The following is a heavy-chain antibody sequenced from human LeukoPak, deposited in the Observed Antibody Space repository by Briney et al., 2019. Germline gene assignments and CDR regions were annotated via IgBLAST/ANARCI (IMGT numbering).Heavy chain of an antibody. V-gene: IGHV4-34*01. J-gene: IGHJ4*02. CDR2: INHSGST. Sequence: SETLSLTCAVYGGSFSGYYLSWIRQPPGKGLEWIWEINHSGSTNYNPSLKRRVPISVETSKNPFSLKLRSVTAADTAVYYCARFGSGWYYFAHWGQGTLVTVSS. D-gene: IGHD6-19*01. CDR1: GGSFSGYY. CDR3: ARFGSGWYYFAH.